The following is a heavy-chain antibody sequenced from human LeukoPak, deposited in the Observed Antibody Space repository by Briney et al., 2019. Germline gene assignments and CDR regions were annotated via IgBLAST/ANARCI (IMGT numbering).Heavy chain of an antibody. CDR2: ISSSSNYI. D-gene: IGHD2-15*01. CDR1: GFTFSNAW. J-gene: IGHJ4*02. CDR3: ARVPSPATPIAFLSY. V-gene: IGHV3-21*01. Sequence: GGSLRLSCAASGFTFSNAWMSWVRQAPGKGLEWVSSISSSSNYIYYADSVKGRFTISRDNAKNSLYLQMNSLRAEDTAVYYCARVPSPATPIAFLSYWGQGTLVTVSS.